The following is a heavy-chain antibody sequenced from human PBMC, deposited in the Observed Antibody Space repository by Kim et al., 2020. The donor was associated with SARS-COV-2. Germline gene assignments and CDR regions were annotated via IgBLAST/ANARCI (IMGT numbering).Heavy chain of an antibody. CDR3: VSLYASYTSGNYYCYFD. Sequence: GGSLRLSCAASGFTFSYYSMSWVRQVPGKGLEWVANIKQDGSEKYYVDSVNGRFTISRDNPKNSLYLQMNSLRAEDTAVYYCVSLYASYTSGNYYCYFD. D-gene: IGHD3-10*01. J-gene: IGHJ4*03. CDR1: GFTFSYYS. CDR2: IKQDGSEK. V-gene: IGHV3-7*01.